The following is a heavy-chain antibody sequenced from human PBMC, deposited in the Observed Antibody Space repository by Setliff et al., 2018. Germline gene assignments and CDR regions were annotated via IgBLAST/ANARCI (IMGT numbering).Heavy chain of an antibody. Sequence: PSETLSLTCTVSGDSISSGDYFWSWIRQPPGKGLEWIAYIYHSGSAYYNPSLKSRVTMSVDTSKNQFSLHLTSVTAADTAVYYCYREVGTSTSSDAFDVWGQGMMVTVSS. J-gene: IGHJ3*01. CDR1: GDSISSGDYF. D-gene: IGHD1-26*01. V-gene: IGHV4-30-4*08. CDR2: IYHSGSA. CDR3: YREVGTSTSSDAFDV.